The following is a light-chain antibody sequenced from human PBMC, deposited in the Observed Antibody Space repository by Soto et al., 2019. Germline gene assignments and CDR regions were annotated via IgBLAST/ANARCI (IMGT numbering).Light chain of an antibody. CDR3: QQYDTSPLT. CDR2: GAS. V-gene: IGKV3-20*01. CDR1: QSVSRNY. J-gene: IGKJ4*01. Sequence: EIVLTQSPGTLSLSPGERATLSCRASQSVSRNYLAWYQNKPGQSPRLLIYGASTRATGIPDRFSGGGSVTNFTLSISRLEPEDFAVYYCQQYDTSPLTFGGGTKVEIK.